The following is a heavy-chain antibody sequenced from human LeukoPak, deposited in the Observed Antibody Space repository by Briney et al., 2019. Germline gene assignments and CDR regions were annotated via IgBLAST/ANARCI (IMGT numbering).Heavy chain of an antibody. CDR3: ARDSRGYSGYDATVFDY. V-gene: IGHV1-18*01. J-gene: IGHJ4*02. CDR2: ISAYNGNT. D-gene: IGHD5-12*01. Sequence: GASVKVSCKASGYTFTSYGISWVRQAPGQGLEWMGWISAYNGNTNYAQKLQGRVTMTRDTSTSTAYMELRSLRSDDTAVYYCARDSRGYSGYDATVFDYWGQGTLVTVSS. CDR1: GYTFTSYG.